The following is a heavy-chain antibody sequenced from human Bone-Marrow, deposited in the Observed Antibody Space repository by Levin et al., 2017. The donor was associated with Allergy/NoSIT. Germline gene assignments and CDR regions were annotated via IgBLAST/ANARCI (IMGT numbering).Heavy chain of an antibody. V-gene: IGHV3-21*01. CDR2: INSAGSYI. J-gene: IGHJ4*02. Sequence: GGSLRLSCETSGLTFSTSAMNWVRQAPGKGLEWVSSINSAGSYIFYADSVRGRFTISRDNAKNSLFLQMSSLRAEDTAVYYCARGGGSLGYWGQGTLVTVSS. CDR1: GLTFSTSA. D-gene: IGHD3-16*01. CDR3: ARGGGSLGY.